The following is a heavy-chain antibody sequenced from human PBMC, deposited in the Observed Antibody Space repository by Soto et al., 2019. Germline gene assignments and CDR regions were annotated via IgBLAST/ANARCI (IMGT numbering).Heavy chain of an antibody. D-gene: IGHD3-16*01. Sequence: GASVKVSCKASGYTFTSYDINWVRQATGQGLEWMGWMNPNRGNTGYAQKFQGRVTMTRNTSISTAYMELSSLRSEDTAVYYCARGTFGGVLAPGGMDVWGQGTTVTVSS. J-gene: IGHJ6*02. V-gene: IGHV1-8*01. CDR1: GYTFTSYD. CDR3: ARGTFGGVLAPGGMDV. CDR2: MNPNRGNT.